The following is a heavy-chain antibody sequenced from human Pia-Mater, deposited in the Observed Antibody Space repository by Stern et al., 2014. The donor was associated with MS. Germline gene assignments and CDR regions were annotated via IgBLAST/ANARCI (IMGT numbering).Heavy chain of an antibody. Sequence: EVQLEESGAELIRPGESLKISCKGAGYKFSIYWIAWVRQMPGKGLEWMGIIYPGDSETRYSPSFQGQVTMSADKSTSTAYLQWSSLNASDTDMYFCARQTTAWASDVWGQGTLVTVSS. CDR3: ARQTTAWASDV. CDR1: GYKFSIYW. CDR2: IYPGDSET. J-gene: IGHJ4*02. V-gene: IGHV5-51*01. D-gene: IGHD1-14*01.